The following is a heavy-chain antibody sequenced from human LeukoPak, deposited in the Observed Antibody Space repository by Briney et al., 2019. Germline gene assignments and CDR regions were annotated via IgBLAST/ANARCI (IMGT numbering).Heavy chain of an antibody. V-gene: IGHV4-34*01. D-gene: IGHD3-10*01. CDR3: ARGYGSGIPGN. J-gene: IGHJ4*02. Sequence: SETLSLTCAVYGGSFSGYYWSWIRQSPGKGLEWIGEINHSGSINYNPSLKSRVIVSVGTSKNQFSLRLSSVTAADTAVYYCARGYGSGIPGNWGQGTPVTVSS. CDR1: GGSFSGYY. CDR2: INHSGSI.